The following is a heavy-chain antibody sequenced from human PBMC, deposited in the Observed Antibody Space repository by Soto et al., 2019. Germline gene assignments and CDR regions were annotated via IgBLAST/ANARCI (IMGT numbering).Heavy chain of an antibody. D-gene: IGHD3-10*01. Sequence: PSETLSLTCTVSGGSISSYYWSWIRQPPGKGLEWIGYIYYSGSTNYNPSLKSRVTISVDTSKNQFSLKLSSVTAADTAVYYCASQYYYGSGSFIDYWGQGTLVTVSS. CDR3: ASQYYYGSGSFIDY. CDR2: IYYSGST. J-gene: IGHJ4*02. V-gene: IGHV4-59*08. CDR1: GGSISSYY.